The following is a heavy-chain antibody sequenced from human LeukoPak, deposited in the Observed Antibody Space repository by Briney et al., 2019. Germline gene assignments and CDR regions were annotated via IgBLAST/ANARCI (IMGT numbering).Heavy chain of an antibody. CDR1: GFTFSSYG. D-gene: IGHD3-3*01. V-gene: IGHV3-30*02. J-gene: IGHJ4*02. CDR2: IRYDGSNK. CDR3: AKDRKHDFWSGYSDY. Sequence: GGSLRLSCAASGFTFSSYGMHWVRQAPGKGLEWVAFIRYDGSNKYYADSVKGRFTISRDNSKNTLYLQMNSLRAEDTAVYYCAKDRKHDFWSGYSDYWGQGTLVTVSS.